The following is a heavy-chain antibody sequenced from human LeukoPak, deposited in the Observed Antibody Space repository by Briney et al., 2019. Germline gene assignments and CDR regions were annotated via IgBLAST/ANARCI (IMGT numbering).Heavy chain of an antibody. CDR3: ARVSSTRCYRGCWFDP. V-gene: IGHV3-48*03. Sequence: GGSLRLSCAASGFTFSSYEMNCVRDAPGQGPECVSYISSSCSTIYYADPVKGQVTISRDNAQNSQYIQINSLRAEDTAVYCCARVSSTRCYRGCWFDPCGQPTLVTV. CDR1: GFTFSSYE. J-gene: IGHJ5*02. CDR2: ISSSCSTI. D-gene: IGHD2-2*01.